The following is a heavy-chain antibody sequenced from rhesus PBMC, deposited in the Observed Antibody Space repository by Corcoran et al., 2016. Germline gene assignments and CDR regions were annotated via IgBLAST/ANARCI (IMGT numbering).Heavy chain of an antibody. D-gene: IGHD4-29*01. V-gene: IGHV5-2*01. J-gene: IGHJ2*01. CDR3: AKYGSSYPRYFDI. CDR2: IDPSDSDT. CDR1: GYRFTSYS. Sequence: EVQLVQSGAEVKRPGESLTISCKTSGYRFTSYSLSWVRPSPGTGLEWRGSIDPSDSDTRYRPAFQGQVTIAADKSISTAYLQWSSRKASDSATYYCAKYGSSYPRYFDIWGPGTPITISS.